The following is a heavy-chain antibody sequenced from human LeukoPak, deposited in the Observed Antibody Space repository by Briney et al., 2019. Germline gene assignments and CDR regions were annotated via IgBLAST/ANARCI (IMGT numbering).Heavy chain of an antibody. CDR2: INTANGNA. Sequence: ASVKVSCKASGYTFTSYYMHWVRQAPGQRLEWMGWINTANGNAKYSQQFQGRVTITRDTSASTAYMELNSLRAEDTAVYYCARDDGTTWCHDYWGQGTLVTVSS. J-gene: IGHJ4*02. V-gene: IGHV1-3*04. CDR3: ARDDGTTWCHDY. CDR1: GYTFTSYY. D-gene: IGHD2-8*02.